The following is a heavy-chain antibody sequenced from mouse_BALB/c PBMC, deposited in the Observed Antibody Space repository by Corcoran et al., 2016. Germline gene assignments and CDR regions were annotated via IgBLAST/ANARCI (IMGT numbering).Heavy chain of an antibody. CDR3: ARERYYGSSPWFAY. Sequence: EVQLQQSGAELVKPGASVKLSCTASGFNIKDYYMHWVKQRPEQGLEWIGWIDPENGNTIYDPKFQGKASITADTSSNTAYLQLSSLTSEDTAVYYCARERYYGSSPWFAYWGQGTLVTVSA. D-gene: IGHD1-1*01. J-gene: IGHJ3*01. V-gene: IGHV14-1*02. CDR2: IDPENGNT. CDR1: GFNIKDYY.